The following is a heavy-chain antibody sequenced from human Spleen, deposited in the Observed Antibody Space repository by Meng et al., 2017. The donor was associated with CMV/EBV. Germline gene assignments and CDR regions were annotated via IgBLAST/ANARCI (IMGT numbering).Heavy chain of an antibody. D-gene: IGHD1-7*01. CDR1: GGSISSSGYY. V-gene: IGHV4-39*01. J-gene: IGHJ5*02. CDR3: ARHGGQYNWNSDWFDP. CDR2: IYYSGST. Sequence: SETLSLTCTVSGGSISSSGYYWVWIRQPPGKGLEWIGTIYYSGSTYYNPSLKSRVSISVDTSKNQFSLKLSSVTAADTAVYYCARHGGQYNWNSDWFDPWGQGTLVTVSS.